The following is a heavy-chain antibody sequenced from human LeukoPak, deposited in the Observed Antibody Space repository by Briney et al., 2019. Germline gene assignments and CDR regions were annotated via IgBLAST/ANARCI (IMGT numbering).Heavy chain of an antibody. CDR3: VRGGVWGIPSNWFEY. Sequence: SGGSLRLSCAASGFTFSSHDMHWVRQAAGKGLEWVSGFIPAGDRYYAESVKGRFTISRDNAESSLYLQMNSLRVGDRAVYYCVRGGVWGIPSNWFEYWGQGVLVTVSA. D-gene: IGHD7-27*01. CDR2: FIPAGDR. CDR1: GFTFSSHD. V-gene: IGHV3-13*04. J-gene: IGHJ5*01.